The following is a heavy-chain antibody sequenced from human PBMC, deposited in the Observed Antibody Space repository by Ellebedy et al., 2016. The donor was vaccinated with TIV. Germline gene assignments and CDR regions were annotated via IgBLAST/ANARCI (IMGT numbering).Heavy chain of an antibody. Sequence: SETLSLXXAVSGDSISSGGYSWSWIRQPPGKGLEWIGYIYHSGKTYYNPSLKSRVTISVDRPKNQFSVRLNSVTAADTAVYYCARETDFWSDSSYFDYWGQGILVTISS. J-gene: IGHJ4*02. V-gene: IGHV4-30-2*01. CDR2: IYHSGKT. CDR3: ARETDFWSDSSYFDY. CDR1: GDSISSGGYS. D-gene: IGHD3-3*01.